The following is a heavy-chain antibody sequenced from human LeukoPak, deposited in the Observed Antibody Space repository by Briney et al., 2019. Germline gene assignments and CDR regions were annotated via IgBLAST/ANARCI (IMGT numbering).Heavy chain of an antibody. V-gene: IGHV3-30*18. J-gene: IGHJ4*01. CDR2: ISYDGSNK. D-gene: IGHD3-3*01. CDR3: AKGITIFGVVILHALDY. CDR1: GFTFSSYG. Sequence: GRSLRLSCAASGFTFSSYGMHWVRQAPGKGLEWVAVISYDGSNKYYADSVKGRFTISRDNSKNTLYLQMNGLRAEDTAVYYCAKGITIFGVVILHALDYWGQGTLVTVSS.